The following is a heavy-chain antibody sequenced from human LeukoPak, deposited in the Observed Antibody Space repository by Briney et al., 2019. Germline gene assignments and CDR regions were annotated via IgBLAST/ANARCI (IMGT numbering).Heavy chain of an antibody. CDR3: ARDRYDILTGWALYGMDV. CDR1: GGSISSSNW. J-gene: IGHJ6*04. Sequence: SETLSLTCAVSGGSISSSNWWRWVRQPPGKGLEWIGEIYHSGSTNYNPSRKSRVTISVDKSNNQFSLQLSSVTAADTAVYYCARDRYDILTGWALYGMDVWGKGTTVTVSS. CDR2: IYHSGST. V-gene: IGHV4-4*02. D-gene: IGHD3-9*01.